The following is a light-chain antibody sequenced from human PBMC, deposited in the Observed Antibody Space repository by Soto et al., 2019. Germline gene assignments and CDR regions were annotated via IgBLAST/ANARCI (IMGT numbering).Light chain of an antibody. CDR1: QSVSSY. CDR3: QQYGIPSRT. CDR2: GAS. V-gene: IGKV3-20*01. J-gene: IGKJ1*01. Sequence: EIVLTQSPGTLSLSPGERATLSCRASQSVSSYLAWYQQKPGQAPRLLIYGASSRATGIPDRFSGSGSGTDFTLTISRLEPEDFAVYYCQQYGIPSRTFGQGTKVEIK.